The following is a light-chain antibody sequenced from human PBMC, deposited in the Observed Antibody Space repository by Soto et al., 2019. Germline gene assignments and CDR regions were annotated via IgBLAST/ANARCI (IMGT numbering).Light chain of an antibody. CDR1: QSVSSY. J-gene: IGKJ1*01. CDR3: QQRSNWPRT. V-gene: IGKV3-11*01. CDR2: DAS. Sequence: ELVLTQSPATLSLSPGERATLSCRASQSVSSYLAWYQQKPDQAPRLLIYDASNRATGIPARFSGSGSVTDFTLTISSLEPEDFAVYYCQQRSNWPRTFGQGTKVEIK.